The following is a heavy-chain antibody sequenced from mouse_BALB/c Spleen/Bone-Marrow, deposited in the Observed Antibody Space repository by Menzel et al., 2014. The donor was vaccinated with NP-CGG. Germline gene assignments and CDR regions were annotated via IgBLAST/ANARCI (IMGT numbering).Heavy chain of an antibody. CDR3: ALLLRYYAMDY. J-gene: IGHJ4*01. CDR1: GFNIKDTY. CDR2: IDPANGNT. D-gene: IGHD1-1*01. V-gene: IGHV14-3*02. Sequence: VQLQQSGAELVKPGASVKFSCTASGFNIKDTYMHWVKQRPEQGLEWIGRIDPANGNTKYDPKFQGKATITADTSSNTAYLQLSSLTSEDTAVYYCALLLRYYAMDYWGQGTSVTVSS.